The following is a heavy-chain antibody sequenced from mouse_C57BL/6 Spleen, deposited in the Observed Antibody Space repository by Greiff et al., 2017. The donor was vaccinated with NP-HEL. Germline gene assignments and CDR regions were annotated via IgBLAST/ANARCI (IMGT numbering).Heavy chain of an antibody. J-gene: IGHJ3*01. CDR2: IYPGNSDT. CDR1: GYTFTSYW. V-gene: IGHV1-5*01. CDR3: SPSTMITRGFAY. D-gene: IGHD2-4*01. Sequence: EVQRVESGTVLARPGASVKMSCKTSGYTFTSYWMHWVKQRPGQGLEWIGAIYPGNSDTSYNQKFKGKAKLTAVTSASTAYMELSSLTNEDSAVYYCSPSTMITRGFAYWGQGTLVTVSA.